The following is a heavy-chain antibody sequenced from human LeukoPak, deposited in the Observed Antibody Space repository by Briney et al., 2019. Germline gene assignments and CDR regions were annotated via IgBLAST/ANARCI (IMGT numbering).Heavy chain of an antibody. J-gene: IGHJ4*02. V-gene: IGHV4-61*02. Sequence: SQTLSLTCTVSGGSISSGSYYWSWIRQPAGKGLEWIGRIYTSGSTNYNPSLKSRVTISVDTSKNQFSLKLSSVTAADTAVYYCARGTPAAGTLSFDYWGQGTLVTVSS. D-gene: IGHD6-13*01. CDR1: GGSISSGSYY. CDR2: IYTSGST. CDR3: ARGTPAAGTLSFDY.